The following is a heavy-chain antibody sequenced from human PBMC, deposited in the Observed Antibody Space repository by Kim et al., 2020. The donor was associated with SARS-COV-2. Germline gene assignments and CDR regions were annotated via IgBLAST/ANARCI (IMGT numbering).Heavy chain of an antibody. J-gene: IGHJ6*03. Sequence: GGSLRLSCAASGFTFSSYGMHWVRQAPGKGLEWVAVISYDGSNKYYADSVKGRFTISRDNSKNTLYLQMNSLRAEDTAVYYCAKDRVLRYFDWLIMDVWG. CDR2: ISYDGSNK. D-gene: IGHD3-9*01. CDR3: AKDRVLRYFDWLIMDV. CDR1: GFTFSSYG. V-gene: IGHV3-30*18.